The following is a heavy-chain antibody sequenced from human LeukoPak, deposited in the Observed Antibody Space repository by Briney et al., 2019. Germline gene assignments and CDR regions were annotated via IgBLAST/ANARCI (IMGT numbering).Heavy chain of an antibody. V-gene: IGHV3-21*01. D-gene: IGHD5-18*01. Sequence: GGSLRLSCAASAFTFSSYSMNWVRQAPGKGLEWVSSISSSSSYIYYADSVKGRFTISRDNAKNSLYLQMNSLRAEDTAVYYCARVSDTAMFLKPFDYWGQGTLVTVSS. CDR1: AFTFSSYS. CDR2: ISSSSSYI. J-gene: IGHJ4*02. CDR3: ARVSDTAMFLKPFDY.